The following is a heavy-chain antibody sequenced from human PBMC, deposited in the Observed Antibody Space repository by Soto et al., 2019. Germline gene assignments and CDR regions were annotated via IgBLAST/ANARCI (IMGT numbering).Heavy chain of an antibody. D-gene: IGHD1-26*01. J-gene: IGHJ4*02. CDR3: ARDGGRHSGGIDY. Sequence: QVQLVQSGAEVKKPGSSVKVSCKASGGTFSSYSINWVRQAPGQGLEWMGEIIPIFCTANYAQKFQGRVTITADESTSTAYMELSSLSSQDTSGYYCARDGGRHSGGIDYWGQGTLVTVSS. CDR1: GGTFSSYS. V-gene: IGHV1-69*01. CDR2: IIPIFCTA.